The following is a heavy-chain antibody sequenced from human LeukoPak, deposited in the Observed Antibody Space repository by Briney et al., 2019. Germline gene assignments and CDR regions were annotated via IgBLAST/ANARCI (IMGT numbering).Heavy chain of an antibody. Sequence: ASVKVSCKASGYTFTSYDINWVRQATGQGLEWMGWINPNSGGTNYAQKFQGRVTMTRDTSISTAYMELSRLRSDDTAVYYCARSPYDFWSGYFFDYWGQGTLVTVSS. CDR2: INPNSGGT. CDR3: ARSPYDFWSGYFFDY. J-gene: IGHJ4*02. D-gene: IGHD3-3*01. CDR1: GYTFTSYD. V-gene: IGHV1-2*02.